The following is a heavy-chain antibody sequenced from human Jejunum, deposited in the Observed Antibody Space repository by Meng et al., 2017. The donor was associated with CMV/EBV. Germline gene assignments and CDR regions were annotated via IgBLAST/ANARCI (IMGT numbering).Heavy chain of an antibody. V-gene: IGHV3-74*01. CDR3: ARDKRILDTYYVMDV. Sequence: EFSLSNYWMHWVRQTPGKGLVWVSRISPDGSSTRYADSVKGRFTISRDNANNMMYLRMSSLRDEDTAVYFCARDKRILDTYYVMDVWGHGTTVTVSS. D-gene: IGHD3-3*01. J-gene: IGHJ6*02. CDR2: ISPDGSST. CDR1: EFSLSNYW.